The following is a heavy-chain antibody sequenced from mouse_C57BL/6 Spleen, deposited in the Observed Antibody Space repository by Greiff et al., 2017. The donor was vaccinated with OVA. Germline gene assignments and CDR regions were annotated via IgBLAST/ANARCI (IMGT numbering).Heavy chain of an antibody. V-gene: IGHV1-26*01. D-gene: IGHD4-1*01. CDR3: ARGGTGTGLYYAMDY. Sequence: VQLQQSGPELVKPGASVKISCKASGYTFTDYYMNWVKQSHGKSLEWIGDINPNNGGTSYNQKFKGKATLTVDKSSSTAYMELRSLTSEDSAVYYCARGGTGTGLYYAMDYWGQGTSVTVSS. CDR1: GYTFTDYY. CDR2: INPNNGGT. J-gene: IGHJ4*01.